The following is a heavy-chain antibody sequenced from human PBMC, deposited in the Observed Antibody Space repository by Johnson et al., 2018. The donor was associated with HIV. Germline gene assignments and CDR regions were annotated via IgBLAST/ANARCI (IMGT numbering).Heavy chain of an antibody. J-gene: IGHJ3*02. D-gene: IGHD4-23*01. CDR1: GFTFDDYA. CDR2: ISGGST. Sequence: VQLVESGGGLVQPGRSLRLSCAASGFTFDDYAMHWVRQAPGQGLEWVSGISGGSTSYADSRKGRFPISRDNSKNTLHLQMNSLRAADTAVYYCARARRSTVVPGEAFDIWGQGTMVTVSS. V-gene: IGHV3-9*01. CDR3: ARARRSTVVPGEAFDI.